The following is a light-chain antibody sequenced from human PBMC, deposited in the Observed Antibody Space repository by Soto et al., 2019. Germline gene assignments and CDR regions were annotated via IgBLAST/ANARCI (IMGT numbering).Light chain of an antibody. J-gene: IGLJ1*01. CDR3: SSYTSSSTSRYV. V-gene: IGLV2-14*01. CDR2: DVS. CDR1: SSDVGGYNY. Sequence: QSVLTQPASVSGSPGQSITISCTGTSSDVGGYNYVSWYQQHPCKAPKLMIYDVSNRPSGVSNRFSGSKSGNTASLTISGLQAEDAADYYCSSYTSSSTSRYVFGTWTKLTVL.